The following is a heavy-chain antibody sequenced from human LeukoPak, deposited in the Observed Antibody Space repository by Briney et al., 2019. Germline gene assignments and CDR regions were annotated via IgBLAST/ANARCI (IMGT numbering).Heavy chain of an antibody. D-gene: IGHD3-22*01. Sequence: SETLSLTCTVSGGSISSSSYYWGWIRQPPGKGLEWIGEINHSGSTNYNPSLKSRVTISVDTSKNQFSLKLSSVTAADTAVYYCASRSGYRDYWGQGTLVTVSS. V-gene: IGHV4-39*07. CDR3: ASRSGYRDY. CDR1: GGSISSSSYY. J-gene: IGHJ4*02. CDR2: INHSGST.